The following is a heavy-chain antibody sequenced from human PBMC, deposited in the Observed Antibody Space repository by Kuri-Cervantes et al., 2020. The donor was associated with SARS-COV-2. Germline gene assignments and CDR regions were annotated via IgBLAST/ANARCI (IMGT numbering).Heavy chain of an antibody. J-gene: IGHJ4*02. CDR1: GGSINDYY. CDR3: ARDCSTADCKTFGYY. V-gene: IGHV4-59*01. Sequence: SETLSLTCTVSGGSINDYYWSWIRQPPGKGLEWIGDIYYTGSTSYNPSLKSRVAISVDTSKNQFSLKLTSVTAADTAVYYCARDCSTADCKTFGYYWGRGTLVTVSS. CDR2: IYYTGST. D-gene: IGHD2-2*01.